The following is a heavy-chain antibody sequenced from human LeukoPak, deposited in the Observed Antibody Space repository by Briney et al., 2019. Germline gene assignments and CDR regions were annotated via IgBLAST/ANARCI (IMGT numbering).Heavy chain of an antibody. CDR1: GGTFSSYA. V-gene: IGHV1-69*13. CDR2: IIPIFGTA. CDR3: ARVSPDYYDSSGYPAGWYYYMDV. D-gene: IGHD3-22*01. J-gene: IGHJ6*03. Sequence: SVKVSCKASGGTFSSYATSWVRQAPGQGLEWMGGIIPIFGTANYAQKFQGRVTITADESTSTAYMELRSLRSDDTAVYYCARVSPDYYDSSGYPAGWYYYMDVWGKGTTVTVSS.